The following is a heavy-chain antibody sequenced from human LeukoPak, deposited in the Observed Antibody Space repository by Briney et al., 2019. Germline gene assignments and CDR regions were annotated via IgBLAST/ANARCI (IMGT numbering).Heavy chain of an antibody. CDR2: ISGNGTYI. D-gene: IGHD6-19*01. CDR3: VKTVSGITFHD. CDR1: RFTLSYYG. J-gene: IGHJ4*02. V-gene: IGHV3-21*01. Sequence: GGSLRLSCAASRFTLSYYGLKWVRQAPGKGLEWVSSISGNGTYIYYAESVKGRFTISRDNARSSLFLQMNNLRDEDTAIYYCVKTVSGITFHDWGQGTLVTVSS.